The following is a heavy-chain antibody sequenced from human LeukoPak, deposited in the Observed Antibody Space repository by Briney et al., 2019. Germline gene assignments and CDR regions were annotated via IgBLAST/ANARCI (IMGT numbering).Heavy chain of an antibody. Sequence: QTGGSLRLSCAASGFTFSSYGMHWVRQAPGKGLGWVAVISFDGSNKYYADSVKGRFTISRDSSKNALYLQMNSLRAEDTAVYYCAKGEITMIEVSVWGQGTLVTVSS. D-gene: IGHD3-22*01. CDR2: ISFDGSNK. J-gene: IGHJ4*02. CDR1: GFTFSSYG. V-gene: IGHV3-30*18. CDR3: AKGEITMIEVSV.